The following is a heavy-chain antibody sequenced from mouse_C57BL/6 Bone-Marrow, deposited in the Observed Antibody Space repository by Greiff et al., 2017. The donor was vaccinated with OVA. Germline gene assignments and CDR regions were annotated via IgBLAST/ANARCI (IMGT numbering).Heavy chain of an antibody. V-gene: IGHV2-2*01. CDR2: IWSGGST. Sequence: VQLQQSGPGLVQPSQSLSITCTVSGFSLTSYGVHWVRQSPGKGLEWLGVIWSGGSTDYNAAFISRLSISKDNSKSQVFFKMNSLQAVDTAIYYGARVDDYAPYAMDYWCQGTSVTVSS. CDR3: ARVDDYAPYAMDY. J-gene: IGHJ4*01. D-gene: IGHD2-4*01. CDR1: GFSLTSYG.